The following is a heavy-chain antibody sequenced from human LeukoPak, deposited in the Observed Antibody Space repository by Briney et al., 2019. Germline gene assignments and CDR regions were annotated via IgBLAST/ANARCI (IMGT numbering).Heavy chain of an antibody. CDR3: AREQTANWGWMDFDY. V-gene: IGHV3-7*01. J-gene: IGHJ4*02. CDR2: IEQHGNEK. Sequence: PGGSPRLSCSTYGFTFSSYCMNWVRQAPGKGLEWVTFIEQHGNEKYYMDSVKGRFTISRDNAKNSLYLQMNSLRAEDTAVYYCAREQTANWGWMDFDYWGQGTLVTVSS. CDR1: GFTFSSYC. D-gene: IGHD7-27*01.